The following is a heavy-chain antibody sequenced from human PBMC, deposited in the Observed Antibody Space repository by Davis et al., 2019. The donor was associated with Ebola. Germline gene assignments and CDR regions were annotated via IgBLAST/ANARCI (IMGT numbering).Heavy chain of an antibody. D-gene: IGHD3-9*01. Sequence: PGGSLRLSCAASGFTFSSYAMTWVRQAPGKGLEWVSCISGSGGTTEYADSAKGRFTISRDTAKKSLYLQMNSLRDEDTAVYYCAVHNGDWLQLDFWGQGTLVTVSS. V-gene: IGHV3-23*01. CDR3: AVHNGDWLQLDF. CDR2: ISGSGGTT. J-gene: IGHJ4*02. CDR1: GFTFSSYA.